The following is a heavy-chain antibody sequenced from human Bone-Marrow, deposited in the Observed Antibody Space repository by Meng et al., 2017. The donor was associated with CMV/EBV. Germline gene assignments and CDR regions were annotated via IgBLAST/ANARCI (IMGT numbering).Heavy chain of an antibody. Sequence: GESLKISCAASGFTFSSYGVHWVRQAPGKGLEWVAFIRYDGSNKYYADSVKGRFTISRDNSKNTLYLQMNSLRAEDTAVYYCAKGNTYYFDYWGQGTLVTVSS. V-gene: IGHV3-30*02. CDR3: AKGNTYYFDY. CDR2: IRYDGSNK. D-gene: IGHD1/OR15-1a*01. CDR1: GFTFSSYG. J-gene: IGHJ4*02.